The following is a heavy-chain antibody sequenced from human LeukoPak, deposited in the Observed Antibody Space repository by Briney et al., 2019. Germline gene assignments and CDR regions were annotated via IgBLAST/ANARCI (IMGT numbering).Heavy chain of an antibody. CDR1: GYTFTGYY. V-gene: IGHV1-2*02. J-gene: IGHJ4*02. Sequence: ASVKVSCKASGYTFTGYYMHWVRQAPGQGLEWMGWINTNRGGTNYAQKFQGRVTMTRDTSISTAYMELSRLRSDDTAVYYCARGQMFGELLGYWGQGTLVTVSS. CDR2: INTNRGGT. CDR3: ARGQMFGELLGY. D-gene: IGHD3-10*02.